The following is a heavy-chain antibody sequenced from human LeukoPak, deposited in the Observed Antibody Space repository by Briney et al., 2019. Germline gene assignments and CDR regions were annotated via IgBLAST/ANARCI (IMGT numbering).Heavy chain of an antibody. V-gene: IGHV4-59*08. CDR1: GGSISSYY. Sequence: PETLSVTRIVSGGSISSYYWSWIRPPPGRGVEWVGHGYYLGSTNYNHYLKSRVTISVDTSKNQFSLKLSSVTAADTAVYYCARGVSSRYFYWQYGMDVWAQGPTVSVSS. CDR2: GYYLGST. CDR3: ARGVSSRYFYWQYGMDV. J-gene: IGHJ6*02. D-gene: IGHD3-9*01.